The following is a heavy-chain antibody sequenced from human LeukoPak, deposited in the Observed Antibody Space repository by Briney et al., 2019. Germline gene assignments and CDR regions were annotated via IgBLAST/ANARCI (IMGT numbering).Heavy chain of an antibody. CDR2: ISNSGGTT. CDR1: EFTFSSYD. CDR3: ARDRQPGTSASRFDY. D-gene: IGHD2-8*02. V-gene: IGHV3-23*01. J-gene: IGHJ4*02. Sequence: GGSLRLSCAASEFTFSSYDMNWVRQAPGKGLEWVSGISNSGGTTYYADSVKGRFTISRDNSKNTLYLQMNSLRGEDTAVYYCARDRQPGTSASRFDYWGQGTLVTVSS.